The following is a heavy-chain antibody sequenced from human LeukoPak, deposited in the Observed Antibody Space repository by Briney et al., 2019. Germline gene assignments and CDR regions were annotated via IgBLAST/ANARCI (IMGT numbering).Heavy chain of an antibody. J-gene: IGHJ4*02. V-gene: IGHV4-39*07. Sequence: SETLSLTCTVSGGSISSSSYYWGWLRQPPGKGLEWIGSIYYTGSTYYNPSLKSRVTISVDTSKNQFSLKLSSVTAADTAVYYCARGLGGYYCNLWGQGTLVTVPS. D-gene: IGHD3-3*01. CDR1: GGSISSSSYY. CDR3: ARGLGGYYCNL. CDR2: IYYTGST.